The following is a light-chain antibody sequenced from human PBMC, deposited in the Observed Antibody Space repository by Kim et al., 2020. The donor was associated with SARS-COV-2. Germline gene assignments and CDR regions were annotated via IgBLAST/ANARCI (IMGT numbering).Light chain of an antibody. CDR1: QSVLYSSSNKNY. V-gene: IGKV4-1*01. CDR3: QQYYTTPFT. CDR2: WAS. Sequence: DIVMTQSPDSLAVSLGERATINCKSSQSVLYSSSNKNYLAWYQQKSGQPPKLLIDWASTRESGVPDRFSGSGSGTDFTLTISSLQAEDVAVYYCQQYYTTPFTFGPGTKVDIK. J-gene: IGKJ3*01.